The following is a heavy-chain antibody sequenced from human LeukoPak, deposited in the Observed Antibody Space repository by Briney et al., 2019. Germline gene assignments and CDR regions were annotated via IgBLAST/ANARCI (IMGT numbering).Heavy chain of an antibody. J-gene: IGHJ4*02. Sequence: SETQSLTCTVSGGSISSGGYFWTWIRQHPGKGLEWIGYIYYSGSTYYNPSLKSRVTISVDASKNQFYLKVSSVTAADTAVYYCARAPGDGIRRMFEYGVQGTLVTVSS. D-gene: IGHD3-3*02. CDR2: IYYSGST. V-gene: IGHV4-31*03. CDR3: ARAPGDGIRRMFEY. CDR1: GGSISSGGYF.